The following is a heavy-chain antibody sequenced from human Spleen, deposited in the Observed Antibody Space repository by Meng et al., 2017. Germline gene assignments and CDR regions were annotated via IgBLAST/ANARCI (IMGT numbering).Heavy chain of an antibody. CDR2: IRSKAYGGTA. V-gene: IGHV3-49*03. CDR3: TRYDILTDMLDY. D-gene: IGHD3-9*01. CDR1: GFTFGDYA. J-gene: IGHJ4*02. Sequence: GESLKISCTASGFTFGDYAMSWFRQAPGKGLEWVGFIRSKAYGGTAEYAASVKGRFTISGDDSKSIAYLQMNSLKTEDTAVYYCTRYDILTDMLDYWGQGTLVTVSS.